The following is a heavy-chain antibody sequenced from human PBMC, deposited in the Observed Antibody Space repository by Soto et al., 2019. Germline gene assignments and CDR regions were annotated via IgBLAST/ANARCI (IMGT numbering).Heavy chain of an antibody. CDR3: ASSDAGYSSSYYYYYGMDV. V-gene: IGHV1-69*12. CDR2: IIPIFGTA. J-gene: IGHJ6*02. CDR1: GGTFSSYA. D-gene: IGHD6-13*01. Sequence: QVQLVQSGAEVKKPGSSVKVSCKASGGTFSSYAISWVRQAPGQGLEWMGGIIPIFGTANYAQKFQGRVTITADESTSTAYMELSSLRSEDTAVYYCASSDAGYSSSYYYYYGMDVWSQGTTVTVSS.